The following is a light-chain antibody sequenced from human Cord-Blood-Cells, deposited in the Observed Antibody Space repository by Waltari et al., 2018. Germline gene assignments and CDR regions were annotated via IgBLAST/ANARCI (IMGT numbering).Light chain of an antibody. CDR2: EGS. Sequence: QAALTQPASVSGSPGQSTTISCPGTSSAVGSYNLVSWYQQHPGKAPRLMIYEGSNRPSGVSNRFSGSKSGNTASLTISGLQAEDEADYYCCSYAGSSTWVFGGGTKLTVL. CDR1: SSAVGSYNL. CDR3: CSYAGSSTWV. V-gene: IGLV2-23*01. J-gene: IGLJ3*02.